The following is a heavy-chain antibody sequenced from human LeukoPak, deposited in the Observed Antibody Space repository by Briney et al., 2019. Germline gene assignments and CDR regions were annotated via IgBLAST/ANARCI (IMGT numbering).Heavy chain of an antibody. CDR1: GFTFSSYG. D-gene: IGHD1-1*01. CDR3: AKDQGVQLERRQDH. V-gene: IGHV3-23*01. CDR2: ISGSGGST. J-gene: IGHJ4*02. Sequence: PGGSLRLSCAASGFTFSSYGMSWVRQAPGKGLEWVSAISGSGGSTYYADSVKGRFTISRDNSKNTLYLQMNSLRAEDTAVYYCAKDQGVQLERRQDHWGQGTLVTVSS.